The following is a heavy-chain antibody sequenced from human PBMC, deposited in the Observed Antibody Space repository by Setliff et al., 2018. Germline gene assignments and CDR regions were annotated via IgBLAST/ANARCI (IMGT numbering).Heavy chain of an antibody. V-gene: IGHV1-18*01. CDR3: ARSSAPSVVLAADFDF. D-gene: IGHD3-3*01. J-gene: IGHJ4*02. Sequence: ASVKVSCKTSGFMFYTFGFSWVRHVPEQGFEWMGCISGYNGNTNYAQKFQDRVTVTMDTSTSTVYMELRSLRSDDTAVYYCARSSAPSVVLAADFDFWGRGTPVTVSS. CDR2: ISGYNGNT. CDR1: GFMFYTFG.